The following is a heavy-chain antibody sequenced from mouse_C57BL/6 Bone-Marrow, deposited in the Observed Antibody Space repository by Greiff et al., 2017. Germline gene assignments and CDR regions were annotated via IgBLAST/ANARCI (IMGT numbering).Heavy chain of an antibody. J-gene: IGHJ2*01. Sequence: QVQLQQPGAELVKPGASVKLSCKASGYTFTSYWMQWVKQRPGQGLEWIGEIDPSDSYTNYNQKFKGKATLTVDTSSSTAYMQLSSLTSEDSAVYYCAGGWLLRVWGQGTTLTVSS. V-gene: IGHV1-50*01. CDR2: IDPSDSYT. D-gene: IGHD2-3*01. CDR1: GYTFTSYW. CDR3: AGGWLLRV.